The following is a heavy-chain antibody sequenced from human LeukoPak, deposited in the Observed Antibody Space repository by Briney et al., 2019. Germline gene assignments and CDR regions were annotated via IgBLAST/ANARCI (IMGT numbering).Heavy chain of an antibody. CDR1: GFSFSNYA. CDR3: AKGPGYLGSERYLHYFDY. D-gene: IGHD3-10*01. Sequence: PGRSLRLSCAASGFSFSNYAMHWFRQAPGKGLEWVAVIWYDGSSKYYADSVKGRFTIARDNSKNTLYLQMNSLRAEDTAVYYCAKGPGYLGSERYLHYFDYWGQGTLVTVSS. J-gene: IGHJ4*02. V-gene: IGHV3-33*06. CDR2: IWYDGSSK.